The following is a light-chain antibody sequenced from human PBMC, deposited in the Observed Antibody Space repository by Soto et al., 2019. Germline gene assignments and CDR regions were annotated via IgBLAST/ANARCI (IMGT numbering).Light chain of an antibody. Sequence: DLVMTQSPLSLPVTPGEPASISCRSSQSLLHSNGYNYLDWYLQKPAQSPQLLIYLGSNRAAGVPDRFSGSGSGTDFTLKISRVEAEDVGVYYCMQALQTRYTFGQGTKLEIK. CDR3: MQALQTRYT. CDR2: LGS. V-gene: IGKV2-28*01. CDR1: QSLLHSNGYNY. J-gene: IGKJ2*01.